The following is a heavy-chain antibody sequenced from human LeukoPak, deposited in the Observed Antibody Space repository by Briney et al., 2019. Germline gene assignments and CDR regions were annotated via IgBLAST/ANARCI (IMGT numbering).Heavy chain of an antibody. D-gene: IGHD3-3*01. CDR1: GGTFSSYA. CDR2: IIPIFGTA. V-gene: IGHV1-69*13. J-gene: IGHJ4*02. CDR3: ARSRDFWSSFDY. Sequence: ASVKVSCKASGGTFSSYAISWVRQAPGQGLEWMGGIIPIFGTANYAQKFQGRVTITADESTSTAYMELSSLRSEDTAVYYCARSRDFWSSFDYWGQGTLVTVSS.